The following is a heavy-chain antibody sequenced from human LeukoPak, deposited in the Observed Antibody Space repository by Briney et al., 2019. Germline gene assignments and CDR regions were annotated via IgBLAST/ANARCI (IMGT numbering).Heavy chain of an antibody. V-gene: IGHV4-34*01. Sequence: PSETLSLTCAVYGGSFSGYYWSWIRQPPGKGLEWIGEINHSGSTNYNPSLKSRVTISVDTSKNQFSLKLSSVTAADTAVYYCRGYCTNGVCYLDYWGQGTLVTVSS. J-gene: IGHJ4*02. D-gene: IGHD2-8*01. CDR3: RGYCTNGVCYLDY. CDR2: INHSGST. CDR1: GGSFSGYY.